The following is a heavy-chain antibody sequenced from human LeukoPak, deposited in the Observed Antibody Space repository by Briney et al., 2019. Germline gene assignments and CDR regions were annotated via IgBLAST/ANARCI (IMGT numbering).Heavy chain of an antibody. CDR1: GFSCAGYG. CDR3: VKDRTYHYESGSSFLDY. J-gene: IGHJ4*02. Sequence: PGGSLRLSCASSGFSCAGYGMHWVRQAPGRGLEWVAVITYDGRNKYYADSVKGRFTISRDNSKNTQYLQMNSLRAEDTAIYYCVKDRTYHYESGSSFLDYRGRGTLVTVSS. CDR2: ITYDGRNK. D-gene: IGHD3-3*02. V-gene: IGHV3-30*18.